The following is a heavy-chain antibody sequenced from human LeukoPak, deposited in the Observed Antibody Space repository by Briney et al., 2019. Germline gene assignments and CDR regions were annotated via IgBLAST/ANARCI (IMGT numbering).Heavy chain of an antibody. Sequence: GGTLRLSCEASGLTFRNYDMYWARQAPGQGLQWVAFIRFDGSNTHYGDSVKGRFTISRDNSKNTLYLQMNSLRVEDSALYYCSKVGGIVLAVSYYMDVWGKGTTVSVS. D-gene: IGHD6-19*01. V-gene: IGHV3-30*02. J-gene: IGHJ6*03. CDR1: GLTFRNYD. CDR3: SKVGGIVLAVSYYMDV. CDR2: IRFDGSNT.